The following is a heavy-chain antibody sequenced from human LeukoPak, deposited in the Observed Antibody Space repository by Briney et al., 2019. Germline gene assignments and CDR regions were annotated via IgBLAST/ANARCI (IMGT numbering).Heavy chain of an antibody. CDR2: IKQDGSEK. CDR1: GFTFSSYW. CDR3: ARGVYYYDSTGAFDI. Sequence: PGGSLRLSCAASGFTFSSYWMSWVRQAPGKGLEWVANIKQDGSEKYYVDSVKGRFTISRDNAKNSLYLQMNSLKAEDTAVYYCARGVYYYDSTGAFDIWGQGTMVTVSS. J-gene: IGHJ3*02. V-gene: IGHV3-7*01. D-gene: IGHD3-22*01.